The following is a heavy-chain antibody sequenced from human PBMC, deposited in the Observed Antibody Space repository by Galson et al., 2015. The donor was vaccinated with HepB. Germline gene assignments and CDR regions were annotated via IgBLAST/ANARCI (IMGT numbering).Heavy chain of an antibody. CDR1: GFTFSSYG. J-gene: IGHJ6*02. CDR2: IWYDGSNK. V-gene: IGHV3-33*06. Sequence: SLRLSCAASGFTFSSYGMHWVRQAPGKGLEWVAVIWYDGSNKYYADSVKGRFTISRDNSKNTLYLQMNSLRAEDTAVYYCAKEVYGSGSYLARYYYYGMDVWGQGTTVTVSS. CDR3: AKEVYGSGSYLARYYYYGMDV. D-gene: IGHD3-10*01.